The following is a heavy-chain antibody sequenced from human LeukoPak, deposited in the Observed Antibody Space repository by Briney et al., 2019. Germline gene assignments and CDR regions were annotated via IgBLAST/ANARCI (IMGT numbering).Heavy chain of an antibody. Sequence: GGSLRLSCVASGFSFNDYWMSWVRQAPGKGLEWVANIKQDGIDKQYVASIKGRFAISRDNAKNTLYLQMDSLRVEDTAIYYCARFSRVQASFWGQGTLVTVSS. V-gene: IGHV3-7*01. CDR1: GFSFNDYW. CDR2: IKQDGIDK. J-gene: IGHJ4*02. CDR3: ARFSRVQASF. D-gene: IGHD4/OR15-4a*01.